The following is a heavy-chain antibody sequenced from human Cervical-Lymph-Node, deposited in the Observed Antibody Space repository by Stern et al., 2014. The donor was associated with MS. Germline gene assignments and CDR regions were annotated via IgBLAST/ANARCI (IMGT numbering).Heavy chain of an antibody. Sequence: VQLGQSGGGVIQPGGSLRLSCTASGFTVNRDYMTWVRQAPGKGLEWVSLITNVGSTFYTDSVKGRFTISRDDSKNTVYLHMTSLRAEDTAMYYCARDTSSPERSDWWGQGTLVTVSS. J-gene: IGHJ4*02. CDR3: ARDTSSPERSDW. CDR1: GFTVNRDY. CDR2: ITNVGST. D-gene: IGHD1-1*01. V-gene: IGHV3-53*01.